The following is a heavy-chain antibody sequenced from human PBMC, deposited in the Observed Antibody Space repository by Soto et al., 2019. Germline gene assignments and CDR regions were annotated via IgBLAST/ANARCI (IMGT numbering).Heavy chain of an antibody. J-gene: IGHJ5*02. D-gene: IGHD6-19*01. CDR1: GYTFTSYA. Sequence: QVQLVQYGAEEKKPGASVKVSCKASGYTFTSYAMHWVRQAPGQRLEWMGWINAGNGNTKYSQKFQGRVTITSETSAGTGYMELSSLRSEDTAVYYCARGGGWYVWFDPWGQGTLVMVSS. CDR2: INAGNGNT. CDR3: ARGGGWYVWFDP. V-gene: IGHV1-3*05.